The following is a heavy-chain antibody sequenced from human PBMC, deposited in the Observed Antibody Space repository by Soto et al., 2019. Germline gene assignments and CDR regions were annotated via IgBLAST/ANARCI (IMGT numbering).Heavy chain of an antibody. V-gene: IGHV3-21*01. J-gene: IGHJ3*02. CDR2: ISSSSSNI. Sequence: EVQLVESGGGLVKPGGSLRLSCAASGFTFSSYSMNWVRQAPGKGLEWVSSISSSSSNIYYADTVKGRFTISRDNAKNSLDLQMKSLRAEDTAVYYCARILPITGTDHDAFDIWGQGTMVSVSS. D-gene: IGHD1-20*01. CDR3: ARILPITGTDHDAFDI. CDR1: GFTFSSYS.